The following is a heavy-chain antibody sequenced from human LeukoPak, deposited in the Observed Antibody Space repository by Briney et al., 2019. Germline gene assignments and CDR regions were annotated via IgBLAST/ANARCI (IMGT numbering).Heavy chain of an antibody. J-gene: IGHJ4*02. Sequence: ASVKVSCKVSGYTLTELSMHWVRQAPGKGLEWMGGFDPEDGETIYAQKFQGRVTMTEDTSTDTAYMELSSLRSEDAAVYYCATVLYSYGAAFDYWGQGTLVTVSS. D-gene: IGHD5-18*01. CDR1: GYTLTELS. CDR2: FDPEDGET. CDR3: ATVLYSYGAAFDY. V-gene: IGHV1-24*01.